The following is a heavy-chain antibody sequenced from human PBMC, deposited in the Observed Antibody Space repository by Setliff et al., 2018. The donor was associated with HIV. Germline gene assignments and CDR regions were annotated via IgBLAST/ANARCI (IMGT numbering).Heavy chain of an antibody. D-gene: IGHD4-17*01. V-gene: IGHV3-30*02. Sequence: GGSLRLSCAAPRFIFSNSGMHWVRQAPGKGLEWVAFIRFDGSNQYYADSVKGRFTISRDNSKNTLYLQMNSLRTEDTAVYYCAKDRATVTIYYYYMDVWGKGTTVTVSS. CDR1: RFIFSNSG. CDR3: AKDRATVTIYYYYMDV. CDR2: IRFDGSNQ. J-gene: IGHJ6*03.